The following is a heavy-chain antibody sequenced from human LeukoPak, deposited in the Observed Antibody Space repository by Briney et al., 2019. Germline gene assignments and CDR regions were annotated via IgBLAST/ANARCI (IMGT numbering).Heavy chain of an antibody. Sequence: SVKVSCKASGYTFTSYAMNWVRQAPGQGLEWMGVITPTGGRTSYPQKFQGRVTMTSDTSTSTVYMEVSSLKSEDTAVYYCSRGSAGMAFFDYWGQGTLVTVSS. CDR1: GYTFTSYA. J-gene: IGHJ4*02. CDR2: ITPTGGRT. V-gene: IGHV1-46*01. CDR3: SRGSAGMAFFDY. D-gene: IGHD3-10*01.